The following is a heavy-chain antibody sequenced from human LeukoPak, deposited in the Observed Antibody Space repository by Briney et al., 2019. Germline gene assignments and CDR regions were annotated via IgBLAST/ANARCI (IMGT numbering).Heavy chain of an antibody. V-gene: IGHV3-48*01. Sequence: GGSLRLSCAASGFTFSSYSMNWVRQAPGKGLEWVSYISSSSSTIYYADSVKGRFTISRDNAKNSLYLQMNSLRAEDTAVYYCVSNLDSYYYYYMDVWGKGTTVTVSS. CDR3: VSNLDSYYYYYMDV. D-gene: IGHD3/OR15-3a*01. CDR1: GFTFSSYS. CDR2: ISSSSSTI. J-gene: IGHJ6*03.